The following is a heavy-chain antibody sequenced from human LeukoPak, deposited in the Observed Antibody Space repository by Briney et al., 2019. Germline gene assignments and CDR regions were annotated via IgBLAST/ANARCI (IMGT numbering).Heavy chain of an antibody. J-gene: IGHJ6*03. Sequence: ASVKVSCKDSGYTFYIYGITWVRQAPGQGLEWMGWIATYNGKTDYAQNLQGRVTMTTDLSTSTAYMELRSLRSDDTAVYYCARVGNSYYYYMDVWGKGTPVTVSS. V-gene: IGHV1-18*01. CDR1: GYTFYIYG. CDR3: ARVGNSYYYYMDV. CDR2: IATYNGKT. D-gene: IGHD6-13*01.